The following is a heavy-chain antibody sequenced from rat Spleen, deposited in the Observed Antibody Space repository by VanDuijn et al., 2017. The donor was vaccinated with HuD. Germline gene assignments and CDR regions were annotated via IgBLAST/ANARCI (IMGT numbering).Heavy chain of an antibody. CDR3: ARQGNNFVMDA. D-gene: IGHD1-11*01. J-gene: IGHJ4*01. Sequence: EVQLVASGGGLVQPGRSLKLSCVASGFTFNNYWMTWIRQAPGKGLEWVASISYEGSSTYYGDSVKGRFTISRDNAKSTLYLQMNSLRSEDTATYYCARQGNNFVMDAWGQGASVTVSS. V-gene: IGHV5-31*01. CDR2: ISYEGSST. CDR1: GFTFNNYW.